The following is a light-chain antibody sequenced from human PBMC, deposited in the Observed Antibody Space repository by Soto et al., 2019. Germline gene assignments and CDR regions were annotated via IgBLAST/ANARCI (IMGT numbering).Light chain of an antibody. CDR2: GAS. Sequence: EIVMTQSPATLSVSPGERATLSCRASQSMGSNLAWYQQKRGQAPRLLIYGASTRATGIPARFSGSGSGTDFTLTITRLEPEDFAVYNCQQYVTSSPRTFGQVTKVDIK. J-gene: IGKJ1*01. CDR1: QSMGSN. CDR3: QQYVTSSPRT. V-gene: IGKV3-15*01.